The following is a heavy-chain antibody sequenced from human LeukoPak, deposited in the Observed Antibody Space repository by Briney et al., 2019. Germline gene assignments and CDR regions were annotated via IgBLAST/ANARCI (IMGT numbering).Heavy chain of an antibody. J-gene: IGHJ4*02. CDR1: GFTFSSYG. CDR3: ASDSGSYQALDY. CDR2: IWYDGSNK. Sequence: GSLRLSCAASGFTFSSYGMHWVRQAPGKGLEWVAVIWYDGSNKYYADSVKGRFTISRDNSKNTLYLQMNSLRAEDTAVYYCASDSGSYQALDYWGQGTLVTVSS. V-gene: IGHV3-33*01. D-gene: IGHD1-26*01.